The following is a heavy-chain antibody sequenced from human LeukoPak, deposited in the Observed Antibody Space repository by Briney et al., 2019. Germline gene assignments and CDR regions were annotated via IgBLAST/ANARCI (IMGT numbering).Heavy chain of an antibody. D-gene: IGHD2-8*01. CDR2: INPGSGAT. CDR3: ARDGLYCTNGVCSSDI. Sequence: ASVKVSCKASGYTFTGYCMHWVRQAPGQGLEWMGKINPGSGATGYAQKFQGRVTMTRDTSTSTVYMELTSLRSADTAVYFCARDGLYCTNGVCSSDIWGQGTLVTVSS. J-gene: IGHJ3*02. CDR1: GYTFTGYC. V-gene: IGHV1-46*01.